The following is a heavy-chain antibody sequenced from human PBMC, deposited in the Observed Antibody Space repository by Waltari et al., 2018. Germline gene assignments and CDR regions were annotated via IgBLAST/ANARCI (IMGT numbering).Heavy chain of an antibody. D-gene: IGHD3-16*01. CDR3: ARLGRNYYYGMDV. V-gene: IGHV4-59*08. Sequence: QVQLQESGPGLVKPSETLSLTCTVSGGSISSYYWSWIRQPPGKGLEWIGYIYYSGSTNYNPSLKSRVTRSGDTSKNQFSLKLSSVTAADTAVYYCARLGRNYYYGMDVWGQGTTVTVSS. CDR1: GGSISSYY. J-gene: IGHJ6*02. CDR2: IYYSGST.